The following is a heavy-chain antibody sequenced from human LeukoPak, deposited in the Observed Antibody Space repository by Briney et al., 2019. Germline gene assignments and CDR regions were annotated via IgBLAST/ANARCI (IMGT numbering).Heavy chain of an antibody. CDR1: GFTVSSNY. CDR2: IYSGGST. J-gene: IGHJ6*02. CDR3: ARDGDRKSTVVTPEGGYYYYGMDV. Sequence: GGSLRLSCAASGFTVSSNYMSWVRQAPGKGLEWVSVIYSGGSTYYADSVKGRFTISRDNSKNTLYLQMNSLRAEDTAVYYCARDGDRKSTVVTPEGGYYYYGMDVWGQGTTVTVSS. V-gene: IGHV3-53*01. D-gene: IGHD4-23*01.